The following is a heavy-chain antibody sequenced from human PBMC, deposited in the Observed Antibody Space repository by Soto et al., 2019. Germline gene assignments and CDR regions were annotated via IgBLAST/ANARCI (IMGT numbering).Heavy chain of an antibody. CDR3: ARSVFP. Sequence: PSETLSLTCTVSGGSISSSSYYWGRIRQHPGKGLEWIGYIYYSGFTYYNPSLKSRVTISVDTSKNQFSLKLSSVTAAETAVYYCARSVFPWGQGTLVTVSS. J-gene: IGHJ5*02. CDR2: IYYSGFT. V-gene: IGHV4-31*03. CDR1: GGSISSSSYY.